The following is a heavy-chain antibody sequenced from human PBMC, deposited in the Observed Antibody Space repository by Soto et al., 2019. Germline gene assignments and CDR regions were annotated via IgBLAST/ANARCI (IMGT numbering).Heavy chain of an antibody. J-gene: IGHJ4*02. CDR3: AKDSPYPYYDYVWGSYDY. CDR1: GFTFSSYA. Sequence: GGSLRLSCAASGFTFSSYAMSWVRQAPGKGLEWVSAISGSGGSTYYADSVKGRFTISRDNSKNTLYLQMNSLRAEDTAVYYCAKDSPYPYYDYVWGSYDYWGQGTLVTVSS. CDR2: ISGSGGST. V-gene: IGHV3-23*01. D-gene: IGHD3-16*01.